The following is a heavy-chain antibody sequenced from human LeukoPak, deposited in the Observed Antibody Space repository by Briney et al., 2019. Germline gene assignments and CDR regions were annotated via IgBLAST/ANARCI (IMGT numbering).Heavy chain of an antibody. J-gene: IGHJ4*02. CDR1: GYTFTNYG. CDR2: ISAYNGNT. D-gene: IGHD3-9*01. V-gene: IGHV1-18*01. Sequence: ASVKVSCKASGYTFTNYGISWVRQAPGQGLEWMGWISAYNGNTNYAQKLQGRVTMTTDTSTSTAYMELRSLRSDDTAVYYCARGGILTGYYTHLFDYWGQGTLVTVSS. CDR3: ARGGILTGYYTHLFDY.